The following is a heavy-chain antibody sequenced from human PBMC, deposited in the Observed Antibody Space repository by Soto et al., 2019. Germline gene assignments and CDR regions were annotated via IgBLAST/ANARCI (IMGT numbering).Heavy chain of an antibody. CDR1: GSTFTSYG. D-gene: IGHD3-16*02. CDR3: ARGGDDYVWGSYRPAYYFDY. Sequence: ASVKVSCKASGSTFTSYGISWVRQAPGQGLEWMGWISAYNGNTNYAQKLQGRVTMTTDTSTSTAYMELRSLRSDDTAVYYCARGGDDYVWGSYRPAYYFDYWGQGTLVTVSS. J-gene: IGHJ4*02. V-gene: IGHV1-18*01. CDR2: ISAYNGNT.